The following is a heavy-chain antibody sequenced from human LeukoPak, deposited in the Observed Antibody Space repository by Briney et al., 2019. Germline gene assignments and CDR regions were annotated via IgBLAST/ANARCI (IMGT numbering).Heavy chain of an antibody. Sequence: SVKVSCKASGFTFTSSAMQWVRQARGQRLEWIGWIVVGSGNTNYAQKFQGRVTMTRDTSISTAYMELSRLRSDDTAVYYCARGYCSGGSCYEGWDYWGQGTLVTVSS. CDR1: GFTFTSSA. V-gene: IGHV1-58*02. J-gene: IGHJ4*02. D-gene: IGHD2-15*01. CDR3: ARGYCSGGSCYEGWDY. CDR2: IVVGSGNT.